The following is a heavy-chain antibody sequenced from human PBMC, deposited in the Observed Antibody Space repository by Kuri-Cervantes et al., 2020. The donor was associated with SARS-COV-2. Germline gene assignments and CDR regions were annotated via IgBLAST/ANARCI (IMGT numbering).Heavy chain of an antibody. CDR3: ARASFDFWSGYYTGYYFDY. V-gene: IGHV3-7*01. D-gene: IGHD3-3*01. J-gene: IGHJ4*02. CDR2: IKQDGSEE. CDR1: GFTFSSYS. Sequence: GGSLRLSCAASGFTFSSYSVTWVRQAPGEGLEWVANIKQDGSEEYYVDSLKGRFTISRDNAKKSLYLQMNSLRAEDTAVYYCARASFDFWSGYYTGYYFDYWGQGTLVTVSS.